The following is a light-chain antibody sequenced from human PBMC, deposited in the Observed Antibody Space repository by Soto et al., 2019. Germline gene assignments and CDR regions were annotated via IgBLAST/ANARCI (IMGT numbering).Light chain of an antibody. CDR3: QQYHSYPVT. CDR2: AAS. CDR1: QGISSH. Sequence: DIQMTQSPSSLSASIGETVTITCRASQGISSHLAWFQQKPGKAPKSLIYAASTLRSGVPSKFSGSGSGTDFTLTISSLQPEDFATYSCQQYHSYPVTFGQGTRLEIK. J-gene: IGKJ5*01. V-gene: IGKV1-16*02.